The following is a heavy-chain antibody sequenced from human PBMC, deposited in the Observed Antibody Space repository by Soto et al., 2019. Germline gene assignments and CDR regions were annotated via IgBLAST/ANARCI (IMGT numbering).Heavy chain of an antibody. CDR1: GGTFSSYA. D-gene: IGHD6-13*01. Sequence: QVQLVPSGAAVKKPGSSVTVSCQASGGTFSSYAISWVRQAPGQGLEWMGGIIPIFGTANYAQKFQGRVTITADESTSTAYMELSSLRSEDTAVYYCARERRAQQLKDAFDIWGQGTMVTVSS. J-gene: IGHJ3*02. CDR3: ARERRAQQLKDAFDI. V-gene: IGHV1-69*01. CDR2: IIPIFGTA.